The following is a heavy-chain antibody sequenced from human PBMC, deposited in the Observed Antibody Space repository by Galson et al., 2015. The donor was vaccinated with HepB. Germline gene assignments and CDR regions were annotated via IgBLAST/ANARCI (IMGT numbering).Heavy chain of an antibody. CDR3: ARDYEGSGWRFDY. J-gene: IGHJ4*02. Sequence: SLRLSCAASGFTFSSYSMNWVRQAPGKGLEWVSYISPSSSTIYYADSVKGRFTISRDNAKNSLYLQMNSLRDEDTAVYYCARDYEGSGWRFDYWGQGTLVTVSS. CDR1: GFTFSSYS. V-gene: IGHV3-48*02. D-gene: IGHD6-19*01. CDR2: ISPSSSTI.